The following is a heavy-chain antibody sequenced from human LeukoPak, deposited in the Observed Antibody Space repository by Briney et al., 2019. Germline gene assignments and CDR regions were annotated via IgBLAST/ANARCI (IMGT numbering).Heavy chain of an antibody. CDR2: IWPGDSDT. D-gene: IGHD1-26*01. CDR3: ARRYSGSYYPEYFDY. V-gene: IGHV5-51*01. CDR1: GYSFTNYW. Sequence: ESLKISCKGSGYSFTNYWIGWVRQMPGKGLEWMGIIWPGDSDTRYSPSFQGQVTISADKSNSIVYLQWSSLKASDTAMYYCARRYSGSYYPEYFDYWGQGTLVTVSS. J-gene: IGHJ4*02.